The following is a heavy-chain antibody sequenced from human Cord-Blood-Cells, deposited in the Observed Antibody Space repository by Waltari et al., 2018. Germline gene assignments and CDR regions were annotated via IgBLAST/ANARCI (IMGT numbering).Heavy chain of an antibody. Sequence: EVQLVESGGGLVKPGGSLRLSCAASGFTFSSYSMNWVRQAPGKGLEWVSSIRSSSSYIYYADSVKGRFTISRDNAKNSLYLQMNSLRAEDTAVYYCARYGSGSYYFFIDYWGQGTLVTVSS. V-gene: IGHV3-21*01. CDR3: ARYGSGSYYFFIDY. CDR2: IRSSSSYI. J-gene: IGHJ4*02. D-gene: IGHD3-10*01. CDR1: GFTFSSYS.